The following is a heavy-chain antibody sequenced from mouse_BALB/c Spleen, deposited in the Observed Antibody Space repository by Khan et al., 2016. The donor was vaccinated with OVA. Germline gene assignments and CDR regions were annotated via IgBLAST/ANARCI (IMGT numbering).Heavy chain of an antibody. CDR1: GYTFTSYW. J-gene: IGHJ3*01. D-gene: IGHD4-1*01. CDR3: TRGNWDVACFAY. V-gene: IGHV1-5*01. Sequence: VQLQQSGTVLARPGASVKMSCKASGYTFTSYWMHWVKQRPGQGLEWIGDIYPGNTDTNYNQKFKGQAKLTAVTSTSTAYMELSSLTNEDSADYYYTRGNWDVACFAYWGQGTLVTVSA. CDR2: IYPGNTDT.